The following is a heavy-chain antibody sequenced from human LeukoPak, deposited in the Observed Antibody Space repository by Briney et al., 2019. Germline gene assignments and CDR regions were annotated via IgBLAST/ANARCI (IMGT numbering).Heavy chain of an antibody. D-gene: IGHD2-15*01. CDR1: GFTVSSNY. CDR3: AGGSAAVYFDY. Sequence: GGSLRLSCAASGFTVSSNYMSWVRQAPGKGLEWVSVIYSGGSTYYADSVKGRFTISRDNSKNTLYLQMNSLRAEDTAVFYCAGGSAAVYFDYWGQGTLVTVSS. J-gene: IGHJ4*02. CDR2: IYSGGST. V-gene: IGHV3-66*01.